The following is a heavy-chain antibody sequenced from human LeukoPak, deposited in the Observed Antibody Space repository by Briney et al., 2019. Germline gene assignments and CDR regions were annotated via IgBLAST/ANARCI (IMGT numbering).Heavy chain of an antibody. D-gene: IGHD5-18*01. CDR1: GFNFNYYA. Sequence: GGSLRLSCAASGFNFNYYAMSWVRQAPGRGLEWVSGISDNEGRTYYTDSVKGRFTISRDRTKNTVYLQMHNLRADDTAVYFCARHDSFIPYWGQGTLVTVSS. CDR2: ISDNEGRT. V-gene: IGHV3-23*01. J-gene: IGHJ4*02. CDR3: ARHDSFIPY.